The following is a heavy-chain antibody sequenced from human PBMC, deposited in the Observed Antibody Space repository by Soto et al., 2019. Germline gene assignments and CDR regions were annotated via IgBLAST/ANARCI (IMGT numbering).Heavy chain of an antibody. CDR1: GGSITSNW. Sequence: QVQLQESGPGLVNPSGTLSLTCAVSGGSITSNWWSWVRQPPGKGLEWIGEIHHSGSFNYNPSLRSRVTISIDTSKNQLSRKLTSVAGADTAVDYCVRNDWYRWDPWGQGTLVTVSS. D-gene: IGHD3-9*01. V-gene: IGHV4-4*02. CDR2: IHHSGSF. CDR3: VRNDWYRWDP. J-gene: IGHJ5*02.